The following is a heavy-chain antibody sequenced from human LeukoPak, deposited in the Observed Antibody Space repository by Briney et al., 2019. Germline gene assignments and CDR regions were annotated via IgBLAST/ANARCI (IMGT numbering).Heavy chain of an antibody. CDR1: GFTFSSYS. V-gene: IGHV3-21*01. J-gene: IGHJ4*02. CDR3: ARAIGSGSYFDY. D-gene: IGHD3-10*01. CDR2: ISSSSSYI. Sequence: GGSLRLSCAASGFTFSSYSMNWVRQAPGKGLEWVSSISSSSSYIYYADSVKGRFTISRDNAKNSLYLQMNSLRAEDTAAYYCARAIGSGSYFDYWGQGTLVTVSS.